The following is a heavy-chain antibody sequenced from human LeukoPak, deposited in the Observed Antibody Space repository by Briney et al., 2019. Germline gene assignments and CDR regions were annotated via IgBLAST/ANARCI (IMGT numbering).Heavy chain of an antibody. CDR2: ISRSSSYI. Sequence: GGSLRLSCTAYGFTFSSYSMNWVRQAPGKGLEWVSSISRSSSYIYYADSVKGRFTISRDNAKNSLYLQMNSLRAEDTAVYYCAREQHSGSYYSPNAFYIWGQGTMVTVSS. D-gene: IGHD1-26*01. CDR3: AREQHSGSYYSPNAFYI. V-gene: IGHV3-21*01. CDR1: GFTFSSYS. J-gene: IGHJ3*02.